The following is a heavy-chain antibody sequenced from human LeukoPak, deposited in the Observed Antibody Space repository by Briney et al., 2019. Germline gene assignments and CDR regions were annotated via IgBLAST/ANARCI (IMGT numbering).Heavy chain of an antibody. V-gene: IGHV5-51*01. CDR3: ARLASSWVATITH. J-gene: IGHJ4*02. D-gene: IGHD5-24*01. CDR1: GYSFTSYW. CDR2: IYPGDSDT. Sequence: GESLKISCKGSGYSFTSYWIGWVRQLPGKGLEWMGIIYPGDSDTRYSPSFQGQVTISADKSISTSYLQWSSLKASDTAMYYCARLASSWVATITHWGQGTLVTVSS.